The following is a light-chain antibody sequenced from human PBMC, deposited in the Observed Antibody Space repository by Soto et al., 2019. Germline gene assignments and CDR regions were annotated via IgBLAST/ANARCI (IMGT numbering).Light chain of an antibody. CDR1: QSLLQSNGYNY. Sequence: DIVLTQSPLSLPVTPGEPASISCRSSQSLLQSNGYNYLDWYLQKPGQSPQLLIYLGSYRASGVPDRFSGGRSGRDFTLKISRVEAEDVGVSYCMQAPQTPTYTLGQRTQVDTK. V-gene: IGKV2-28*01. CDR3: MQAPQTPTYT. J-gene: IGKJ2*01. CDR2: LGS.